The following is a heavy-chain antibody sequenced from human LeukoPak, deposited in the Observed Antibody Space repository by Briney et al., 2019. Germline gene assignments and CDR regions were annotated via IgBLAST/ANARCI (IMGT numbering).Heavy chain of an antibody. Sequence: GALVKVSCKASGYTFTGHYMHWVRQAPGQGLEWMGWINPNSGGTNYAQKFQGRVTMTRDTSISTAYMELSRLRSDDTAVYYCARELTMVRGVANWFDPWGQGTLVTVSS. CDR1: GYTFTGHY. V-gene: IGHV1-2*02. J-gene: IGHJ5*02. D-gene: IGHD3-10*01. CDR2: INPNSGGT. CDR3: ARELTMVRGVANWFDP.